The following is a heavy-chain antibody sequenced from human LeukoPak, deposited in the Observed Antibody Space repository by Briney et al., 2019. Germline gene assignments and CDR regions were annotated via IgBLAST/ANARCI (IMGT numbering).Heavy chain of an antibody. CDR2: IIPIFGTA. CDR3: ARGECSGGSCYFPVDYYYGMDV. CDR1: GGTFSIYA. V-gene: IGHV1-69*01. D-gene: IGHD2-15*01. J-gene: IGHJ6*02. Sequence: SVKVSCKASGGTFSIYAISWVRQAPGQGLEWMGGIIPIFGTANYAQKFQGRVTITADESTSTAYMELSSLRSEDTAVYYCARGECSGGSCYFPVDYYYGMDVWGQGTTVTVSS.